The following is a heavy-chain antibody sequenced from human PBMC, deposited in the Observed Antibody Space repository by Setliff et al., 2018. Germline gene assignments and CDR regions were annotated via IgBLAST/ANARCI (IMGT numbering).Heavy chain of an antibody. Sequence: SETLSLTCALSGGSISSGSYHWSWIRQPAGQGLEWVGRLHTSGSTNYNPSLKGRVTISVDNSRNTLYLQMNSLRAEDTASYYCARDPNGDYVGAFDPWGQGILVTVSS. CDR3: ARDPNGDYVGAFDP. CDR2: LHTSGST. CDR1: GGSISSGSYH. J-gene: IGHJ5*02. V-gene: IGHV4-61*02. D-gene: IGHD4-17*01.